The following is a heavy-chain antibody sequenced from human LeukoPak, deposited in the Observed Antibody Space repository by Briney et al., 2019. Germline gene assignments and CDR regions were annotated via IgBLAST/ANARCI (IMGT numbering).Heavy chain of an antibody. J-gene: IGHJ4*02. CDR3: TTDSVLAVAGNDY. D-gene: IGHD6-19*01. CDR1: GFTFSSYW. V-gene: IGHV3-74*01. CDR2: INSDGSST. Sequence: PGGSLRLSCAASGFTFSSYWMHWVRQAPGKGLVWVSRINSDGSSTSYADSVKGRFTISRDNAKNTLYLQMNSLRAEDTAVYYCTTDSVLAVAGNDYWGQGTLVTVSS.